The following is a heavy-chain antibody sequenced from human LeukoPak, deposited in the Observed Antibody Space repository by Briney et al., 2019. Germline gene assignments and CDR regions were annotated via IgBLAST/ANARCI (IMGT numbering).Heavy chain of an antibody. V-gene: IGHV4-39*01. J-gene: IGHJ6*03. CDR1: GGSISSSSYY. CDR2: IYYSGST. CDR3: ASIAARPTYYYYYMDV. D-gene: IGHD6-6*01. Sequence: SETLSLTCTVSGGSISSSSYYWGWIRQPPGKGLEWIGSIYYSGSTYYSPSLKSRVTISVDTSKNQFSLKLSSVTAADTAVYYCASIAARPTYYYYYMDVWGKGTTVTVSS.